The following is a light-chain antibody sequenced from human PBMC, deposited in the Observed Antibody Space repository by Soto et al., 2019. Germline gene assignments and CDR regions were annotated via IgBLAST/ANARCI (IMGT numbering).Light chain of an antibody. CDR2: AAF. CDR3: QQYYNYPRT. J-gene: IGKJ1*01. V-gene: IGKV1-8*01. CDR1: QGISSY. Sequence: AIRMTQSPSSLSASTGDRVTITCRASQGISSYLAWYQQKPGKAPKLLIYAAFTLQSGVPSRFSGSGSGTDFTLTFSCLQSEDFATYYCQQYYNYPRTFGQGTKVEIK.